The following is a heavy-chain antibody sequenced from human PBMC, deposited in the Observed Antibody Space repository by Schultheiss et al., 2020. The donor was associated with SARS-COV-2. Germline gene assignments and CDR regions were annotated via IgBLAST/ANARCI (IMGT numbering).Heavy chain of an antibody. D-gene: IGHD6-13*01. J-gene: IGHJ6*02. CDR1: GGSISSYY. CDR3: AKVIYSSPRGYYYGMDV. CDR2: IYYSGST. V-gene: IGHV4-59*08. Sequence: SETLSLTCTVSGGSISSYYWSWIRQPPGKGLEWIGYIYYSGSTNYNPSLKSRVTISVDTSKNQFSLKLSSVTAADTALYYCAKVIYSSPRGYYYGMDVWGQGTTVTVSS.